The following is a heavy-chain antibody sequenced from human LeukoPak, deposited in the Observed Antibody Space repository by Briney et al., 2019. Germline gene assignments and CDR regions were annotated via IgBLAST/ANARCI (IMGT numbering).Heavy chain of an antibody. J-gene: IGHJ3*02. Sequence: GGSLRLSCAASGFTFSSYSMNWVRQAPGKGLEWVSYISSSSSTIYYADSVKGRFTISRDNAKNSLYLQMNSLRDEDTAVYYCARAAYCGGDCYDAFDIWGQGTMVTVSS. D-gene: IGHD2-21*02. CDR2: ISSSSSTI. CDR1: GFTFSSYS. V-gene: IGHV3-48*02. CDR3: ARAAYCGGDCYDAFDI.